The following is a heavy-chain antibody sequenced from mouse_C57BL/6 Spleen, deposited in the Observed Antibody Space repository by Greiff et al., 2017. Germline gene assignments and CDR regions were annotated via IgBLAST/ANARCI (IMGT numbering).Heavy chain of an antibody. J-gene: IGHJ4*01. V-gene: IGHV1-52*01. D-gene: IGHD2-4*01. Sequence: VKLMESGAELVRPGSSVKLSCKASGYTFTSYWMHWVKQRPIQGLEWIGNIDPSDSETHYNQKFKDKATLTVDKSSSTAYMQLSSLTSEDSAVYYCARKGFYDYGGPLYAMDDWGQGTSVTVSS. CDR1: GYTFTSYW. CDR3: ARKGFYDYGGPLYAMDD. CDR2: IDPSDSET.